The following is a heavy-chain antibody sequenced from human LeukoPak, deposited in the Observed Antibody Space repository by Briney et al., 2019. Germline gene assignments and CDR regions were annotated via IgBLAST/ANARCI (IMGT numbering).Heavy chain of an antibody. Sequence: SETLSLTCAVYGGSFSGYYWSWIRQPPGKGLEWIGEINHSGSTNYNPSLKSRVTISVDTSKNQFSLKLSSVTAADTAVYYCARHRPRYYDSSGYHRPLHFDYWGQGTLVTVSS. CDR2: INHSGST. D-gene: IGHD3-22*01. V-gene: IGHV4-34*01. CDR3: ARHRPRYYDSSGYHRPLHFDY. J-gene: IGHJ4*02. CDR1: GGSFSGYY.